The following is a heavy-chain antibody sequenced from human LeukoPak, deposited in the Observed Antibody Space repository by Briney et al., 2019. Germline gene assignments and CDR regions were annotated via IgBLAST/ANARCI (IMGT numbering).Heavy chain of an antibody. D-gene: IGHD6-19*01. J-gene: IGHJ4*02. CDR3: TKATKWLAFDD. CDR1: GGSTSSHF. CDR2: IYTGGTT. Sequence: SETLSLTCTVSGGSTSSHFWSWIRQPPGKGLEWIGNIYTGGTTNYSPSLKSGVTISIDTSKNQLSLHLASVTAADTAVYYCTKATKWLAFDDWGRGTLVTVSS. V-gene: IGHV4-59*11.